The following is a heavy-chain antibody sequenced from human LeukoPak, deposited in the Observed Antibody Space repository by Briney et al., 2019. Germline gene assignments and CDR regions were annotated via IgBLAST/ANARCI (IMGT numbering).Heavy chain of an antibody. J-gene: IGHJ5*02. CDR2: ISYDGSNK. Sequence: GRSLRLSCAASGFTFSSYAMHWVRQAPGKGLEWVAVISYDGSNKYYADSVKGRFTISRDNSKNTLYLQMNSLRAEDTAVYYCADSGYDLTWGQGTLVTVSS. V-gene: IGHV3-30-3*01. CDR1: GFTFSSYA. D-gene: IGHD5-12*01. CDR3: ADSGYDLT.